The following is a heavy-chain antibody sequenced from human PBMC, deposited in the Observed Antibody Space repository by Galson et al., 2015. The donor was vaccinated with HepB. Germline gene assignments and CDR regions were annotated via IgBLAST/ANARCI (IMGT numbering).Heavy chain of an antibody. Sequence: SLRLSCAASFTFSDYYMSWIRQAPGKGLEWVSYIGPSGSPIYYADSVKGRFTISRDNAKNLLFLQMNSLRGEDTAVYYCARGHYGLEVWGQGTTVTVSS. CDR2: IGPSGSPI. CDR3: ARGHYGLEV. J-gene: IGHJ6*02. CDR1: FTFSDYY. V-gene: IGHV3-11*01.